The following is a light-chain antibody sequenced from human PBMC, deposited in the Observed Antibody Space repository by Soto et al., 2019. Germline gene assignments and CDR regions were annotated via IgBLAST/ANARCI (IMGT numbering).Light chain of an antibody. Sequence: QSVLTKPPSVSGAPGQRVTISCTGSSSNIGAGYDVHWYQQLPGTAPKLLIYGNNNRPSGVPDRFSGSKSDTSASLAITGLQAEDEADYYCQSFDSSLSGSVFGGGTQLTVL. CDR1: SSNIGAGYD. CDR3: QSFDSSLSGSV. CDR2: GNN. J-gene: IGLJ7*01. V-gene: IGLV1-40*01.